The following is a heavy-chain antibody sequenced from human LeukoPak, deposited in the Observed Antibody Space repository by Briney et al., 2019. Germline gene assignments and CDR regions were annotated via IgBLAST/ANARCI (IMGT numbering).Heavy chain of an antibody. V-gene: IGHV5-10-1*01. J-gene: IGHJ6*02. CDR2: IDPSDSYT. Sequence: GESLKISCKGSGYSFTSYWIGWVRQMPGKGLEWMGRIDPSDSYTNYSPSFQGHVTISADKSISTAYLQWSSLKASDTAMYYCARQPEGYGSGSYYGHLYYYYYGMDVWGQGTTVTVSS. CDR1: GYSFTSYW. CDR3: ARQPEGYGSGSYYGHLYYYYYGMDV. D-gene: IGHD3-10*01.